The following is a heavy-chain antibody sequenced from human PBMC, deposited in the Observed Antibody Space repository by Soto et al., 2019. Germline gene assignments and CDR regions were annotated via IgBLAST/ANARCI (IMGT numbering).Heavy chain of an antibody. CDR1: GGSISSSLYY. J-gene: IGHJ6*02. Sequence: SVTRSLTCTVSGGSISSSLYYWVWVCKPPGKGLVLIGSTYYSGSASFNLSLESRVTVSLETPKNQFTLRLSSVTAAESAVYFCARHGRNTTIAQLKHYAMDVWGQGTTVTVSS. CDR3: ARHGRNTTIAQLKHYAMDV. V-gene: IGHV4-39*01. D-gene: IGHD1-26*01. CDR2: TYYSGSA.